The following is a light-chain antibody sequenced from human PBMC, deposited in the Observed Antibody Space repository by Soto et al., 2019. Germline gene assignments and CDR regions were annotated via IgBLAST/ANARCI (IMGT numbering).Light chain of an antibody. J-gene: IGKJ5*01. Sequence: DIQMTPSPSSLSASVGDRVTLPLRASQSISRYLNWYQQKPGKAPNLLIYVASSLQSEVPSRFSGSGSGTDFTLTITSLQPEDFATYYCQQSYGTPITFGQGNDWRL. CDR2: VAS. CDR3: QQSYGTPIT. CDR1: QSISRY. V-gene: IGKV1-39*01.